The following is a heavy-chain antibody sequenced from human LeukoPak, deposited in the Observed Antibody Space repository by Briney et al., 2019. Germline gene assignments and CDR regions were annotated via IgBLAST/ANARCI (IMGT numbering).Heavy chain of an antibody. J-gene: IGHJ2*01. V-gene: IGHV5-51*01. CDR1: GYRFTSYW. CDR3: ARRKDWYFDL. CDR2: IYPGHSNT. Sequence: GESLKISCQGSGYRFTSYWIGWVRQVPGQGLEWLGIIYPGHSNTRYSPSLQGQVTISADDSINTAYLQWRSLTASDTAIYYCARRKDWYFDLWGPGTLVTVSS. D-gene: IGHD1-14*01.